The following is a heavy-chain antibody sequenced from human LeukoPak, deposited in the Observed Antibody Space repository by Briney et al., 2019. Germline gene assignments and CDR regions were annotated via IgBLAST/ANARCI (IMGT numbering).Heavy chain of an antibody. V-gene: IGHV3-33*01. Sequence: GRSLRLSCAASGFTFSNYGMHWVRQAPGKGLEWVAVIWYDGSNGYYADSVKGRFTISRDNSKNTLYLQMNSLRAEDTAVYYCARGHGSNWGQGVLVAVSS. CDR2: IWYDGSNG. CDR3: ARGHGSN. J-gene: IGHJ4*02. CDR1: GFTFSNYG.